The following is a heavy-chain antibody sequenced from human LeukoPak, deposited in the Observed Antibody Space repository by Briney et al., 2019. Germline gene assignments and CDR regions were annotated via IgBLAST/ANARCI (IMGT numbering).Heavy chain of an antibody. CDR3: ARLTLSGVSADY. CDR2: IYYSGST. V-gene: IGHV4-39*01. CDR1: GGSISSSSYY. D-gene: IGHD2/OR15-2a*01. Sequence: SETLSLTCTVSGGSISSSSYYWGWIRQPPGKGLEWIGSIYYSGSTYYNPSLKSRVTISVDTSKNQFPLKLSSVTAADTAVYYCARLTLSGVSADYWGQGTLVTVSS. J-gene: IGHJ4*02.